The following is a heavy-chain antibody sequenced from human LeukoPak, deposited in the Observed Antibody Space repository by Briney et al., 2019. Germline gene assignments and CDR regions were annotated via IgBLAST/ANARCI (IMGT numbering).Heavy chain of an antibody. V-gene: IGHV1-69*08. Sequence: SVTVSCKASGGTFSIYSITWVRQAPGQGLEWMGRTIPILVTTHYAQKFQGRVTITADKSTTTAYMELNNLKSEDTAVYYCARGPPGATRTYGMDVWGQGTTVTVSS. J-gene: IGHJ6*02. CDR1: GGTFSIYS. CDR3: ARGPPGATRTYGMDV. D-gene: IGHD5-12*01. CDR2: TIPILVTT.